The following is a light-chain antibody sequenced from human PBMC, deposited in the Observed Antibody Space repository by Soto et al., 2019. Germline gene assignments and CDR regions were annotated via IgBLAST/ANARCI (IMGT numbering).Light chain of an antibody. Sequence: DIQMTQSPSTLSASVGDRVTITCRASHSTSSWLAWYQQRPGKAPKLLIYDASSLESGVPSRFSGSGSGTEFTLTIDSLQPDDFATYYCQQYTSNSRPHTFGQGTKLYIK. CDR2: DAS. CDR3: QQYTSNSRPHT. V-gene: IGKV1-5*01. J-gene: IGKJ2*01. CDR1: HSTSSW.